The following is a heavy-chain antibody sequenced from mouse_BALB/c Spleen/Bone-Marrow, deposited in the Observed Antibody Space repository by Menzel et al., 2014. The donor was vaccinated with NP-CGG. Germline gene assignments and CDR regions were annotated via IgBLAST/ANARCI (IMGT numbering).Heavy chain of an antibody. D-gene: IGHD1-2*01. Sequence: EVQLQQSGAELVKPGASVKLSCTASGFNIKDTYMHWVKQRPEQGLEWIGRIDPANGYTKYDPKFQGKATITADTSSNKAYLQLSSLTSEDTAVYYGARGGTTATWYFDVWGAGTTVTVSS. CDR3: ARGGTTATWYFDV. V-gene: IGHV14-3*02. CDR1: GFNIKDTY. CDR2: IDPANGYT. J-gene: IGHJ1*01.